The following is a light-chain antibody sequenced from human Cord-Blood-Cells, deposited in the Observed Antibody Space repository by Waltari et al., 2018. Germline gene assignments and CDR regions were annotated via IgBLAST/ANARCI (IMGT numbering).Light chain of an antibody. CDR1: SSNIGPGDD. Sequence: QSVLTQPPSVSGAPGRRGPISCTGSSSNIGPGDDVHLYQQIPGTATKLLIYGNSNRPSGVPDRFSGSKSGTSASLAITGLQAEDEADYYCQSYDSSLSVVVFGGGTKLTVL. CDR2: GNS. V-gene: IGLV1-40*01. CDR3: QSYDSSLSVVV. J-gene: IGLJ2*01.